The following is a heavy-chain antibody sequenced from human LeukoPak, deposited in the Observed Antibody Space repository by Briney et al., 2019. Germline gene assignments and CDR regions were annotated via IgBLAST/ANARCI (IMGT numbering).Heavy chain of an antibody. CDR2: INPSGGST. CDR1: GYTFTGYY. V-gene: IGHV1-46*03. CDR3: ARDSERYDFWSDI. Sequence: ASVKVSCKASGYTFTGYYMHWVRQAPGQGLEWMGIINPSGGSTSYAQKFQGRVTMTRDTSTSTVYMELSSLRSEDTAVYYCARDSERYDFWSDIWGQGTMVTVSS. D-gene: IGHD3-3*01. J-gene: IGHJ3*02.